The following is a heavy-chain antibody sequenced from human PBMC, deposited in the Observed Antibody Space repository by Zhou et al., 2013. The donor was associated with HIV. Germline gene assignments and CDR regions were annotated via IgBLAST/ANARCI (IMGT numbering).Heavy chain of an antibody. V-gene: IGHV1-69*04. CDR2: IIPILGIA. J-gene: IGHJ5*02. CDR1: GGTFSSYA. CDR3: ARDVPLGGWNDGWAWFDP. D-gene: IGHD1-1*01. Sequence: QVQLVQSGAEVKKPGSSVKVSCKASGGTFSSYAISWVRQAPGQGLEWMGRIIPILGIANYAQKFQGRVTITADKSTSTAYMELSSLRSEDTAVYYCARDVPLGGWNDGWAWFDPWGQGTLVTVSS.